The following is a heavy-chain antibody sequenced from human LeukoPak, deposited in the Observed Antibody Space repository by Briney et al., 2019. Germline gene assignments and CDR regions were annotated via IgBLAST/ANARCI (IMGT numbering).Heavy chain of an antibody. Sequence: SQTLSLTCTVSGGSISSGDYYWSWIRQPPGKGLEWIGYIDYSGSTYYNPSLKSRVTISVDTSKNQFSLKLSSVTAADTAVYYCARLEGLVVVPAAPRPNDPWGQGTLVTVSS. J-gene: IGHJ5*02. D-gene: IGHD2-2*01. CDR1: GGSISSGDYY. CDR3: ARLEGLVVVPAAPRPNDP. CDR2: IDYSGST. V-gene: IGHV4-30-4*08.